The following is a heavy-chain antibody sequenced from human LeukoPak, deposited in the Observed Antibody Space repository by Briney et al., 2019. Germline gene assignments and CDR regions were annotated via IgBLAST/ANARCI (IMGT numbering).Heavy chain of an antibody. CDR2: ISSSSNI. V-gene: IGHV3-21*01. Sequence: GGSLRLSCAASGFTFSSYGMNWVRQASGKGLEWVSFISSSSNIYYADSVKGRFTISRDNAKNSLYLQMNSLRAEDTAVYYCARDYGGSSPFDYWGQGTLVTVSS. CDR3: ARDYGGSSPFDY. D-gene: IGHD4-23*01. CDR1: GFTFSSYG. J-gene: IGHJ4*02.